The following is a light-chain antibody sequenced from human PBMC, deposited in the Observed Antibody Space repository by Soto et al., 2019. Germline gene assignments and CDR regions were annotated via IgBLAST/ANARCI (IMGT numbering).Light chain of an antibody. Sequence: QSVLTQPAXVSGSPGQSITISCTGTSSDVGGYNYVSWYQQHPGKAPKFMIYDVSNRPSGVSTRFSGSKSGNTASLTISGXXAEDXXDYYCNSYTTSNTRQIVFGTGTKVTVL. CDR1: SSDVGGYNY. CDR2: DVS. V-gene: IGLV2-14*01. J-gene: IGLJ1*01. CDR3: NSYTTSNTRQIV.